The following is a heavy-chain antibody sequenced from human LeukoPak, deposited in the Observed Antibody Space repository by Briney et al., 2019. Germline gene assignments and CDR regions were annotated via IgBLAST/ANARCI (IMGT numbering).Heavy chain of an antibody. CDR2: ISSSSSTI. J-gene: IGHJ4*02. V-gene: IGHV3-48*01. D-gene: IGHD3-22*01. CDR1: GFTFSSYS. Sequence: GGSLRLSCAASGFTFSSYSMNWVRQAPGKGLEWVSYISSSSSTIYYADSVKGRFIISRDNAKNSLYLQMNSLRAEDTAVYYCARDTLYYDFDYWGQGTLVTVSS. CDR3: ARDTLYYDFDY.